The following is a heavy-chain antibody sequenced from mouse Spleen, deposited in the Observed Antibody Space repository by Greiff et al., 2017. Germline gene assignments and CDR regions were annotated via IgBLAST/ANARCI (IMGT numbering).Heavy chain of an antibody. CDR3: ARDNVLYMIT. D-gene: IGHD2-4*01. CDR1: GFSLTSYG. Sequence: VKLMESGPGLVAPSQSLSITCTVSGFSLTSYGVHWVRQPPGKGLEWLGVIWAGGSTNYNSALMSRLSISKDNSKSQVFLKMNSLQTDDTAMYYCARDNVLYMITWGQGTSVTVSS. J-gene: IGHJ4*01. CDR2: IWAGGST. V-gene: IGHV2-9*02.